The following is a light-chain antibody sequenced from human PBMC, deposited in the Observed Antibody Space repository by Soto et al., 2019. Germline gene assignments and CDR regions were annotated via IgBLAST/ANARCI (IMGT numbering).Light chain of an antibody. V-gene: IGLV2-18*02. CDR2: EVT. CDR3: SSYTNINTRACV. J-gene: IGLJ1*01. Sequence: QSVLTQPPSVSGSPGQSVTISCTGTSTDFVTYNRVSWYQQPPGTAPKLIIYEVTDRPSGVSNRFSGSKSGNTASLTISGLQAEDEAEYYCSSYTNINTRACVFGTGTRSPS. CDR1: STDFVTYNR.